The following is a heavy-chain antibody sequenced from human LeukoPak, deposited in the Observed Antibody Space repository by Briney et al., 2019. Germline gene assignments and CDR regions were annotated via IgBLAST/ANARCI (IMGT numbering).Heavy chain of an antibody. CDR2: ISSSSSYI. D-gene: IGHD4-17*01. CDR1: GFTFSSYS. J-gene: IGHJ5*02. V-gene: IGHV3-21*01. CDR3: VRDWAQPNHVDGAYNWFDP. Sequence: KPGGSLRPSCAASGFTFSSYSMNWVRQAPGKGLEWVSCISSSSSYIYYADSVKGRFTISRDNAKNSLYLQMNSLRAEDTAVYYCVRDWAQPNHVDGAYNWFDPWGQGTLVTVSS.